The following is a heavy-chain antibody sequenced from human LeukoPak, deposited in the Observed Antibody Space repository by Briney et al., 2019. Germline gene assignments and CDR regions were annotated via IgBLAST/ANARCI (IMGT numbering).Heavy chain of an antibody. Sequence: GGSLRLSCAASGFTFDDYGMSWVRQAPGKGLEWVSGINWNGGSTGYADSVKGRFTISRDNAKNSLYLQMNSLRAEDTAVYYCARDLYCSGGSCFRGDDASDIWGQGTMVTVSS. CDR1: GFTFDDYG. CDR2: INWNGGST. D-gene: IGHD2-15*01. V-gene: IGHV3-20*04. CDR3: ARDLYCSGGSCFRGDDASDI. J-gene: IGHJ3*02.